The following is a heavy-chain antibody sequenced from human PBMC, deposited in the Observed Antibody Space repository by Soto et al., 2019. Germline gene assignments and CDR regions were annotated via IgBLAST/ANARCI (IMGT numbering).Heavy chain of an antibody. J-gene: IGHJ4*02. CDR3: ATADGFGVVTPFFEY. V-gene: IGHV4-39*01. CDR2: SYYRGST. Sequence: QLQLQESGPGLVKPSETLSLTCTVSGGSISSRSHYWGWIRQSPGKHLEWIGSSYYRGSTHYNPSLKTRVTISVDTSKNQVFLKVFCVTAADTAVYYCATADGFGVVTPFFEYWGQGILVTVSS. CDR1: GGSISSRSHY. D-gene: IGHD3-3*01.